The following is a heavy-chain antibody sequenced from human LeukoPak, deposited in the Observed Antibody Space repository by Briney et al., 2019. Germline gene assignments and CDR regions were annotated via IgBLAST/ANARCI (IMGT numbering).Heavy chain of an antibody. CDR3: AKAPLTDYRIFDY. D-gene: IGHD2/OR15-2a*01. J-gene: IGHJ4*02. CDR1: GGSISRYY. V-gene: IGHV4-59*08. CDR2: IYYSGTT. Sequence: NTSETLSLTCTVSGGSISRYYWSWIRQPPGKGLEWIGYIYYSGTTNYNPSLKSRVTISVDTSKDQFSLKLSSVTAADTAVYYCAKAPLTDYRIFDYWGQGTLVTVSS.